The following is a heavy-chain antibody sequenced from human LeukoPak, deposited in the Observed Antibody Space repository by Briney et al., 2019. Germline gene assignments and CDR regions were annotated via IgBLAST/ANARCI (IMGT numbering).Heavy chain of an antibody. Sequence: SQTLSLTCTVSGGSISSGSYYWSWIRQPAGKGLEWIGRIYTSGSTNYNPSLKSRVTISVDTSKNQFSLKLSSVTAADTAVYYCATTTIRLGYWGQGTLVTVSS. CDR1: GGSISSGSYY. CDR3: ATTTIRLGY. J-gene: IGHJ4*02. V-gene: IGHV4-61*02. CDR2: IYTSGST. D-gene: IGHD1-26*01.